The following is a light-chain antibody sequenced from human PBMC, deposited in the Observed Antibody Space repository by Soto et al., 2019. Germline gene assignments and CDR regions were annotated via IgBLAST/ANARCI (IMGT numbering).Light chain of an antibody. CDR1: SSDVGGYKY. Sequence: QSALTQPASVSGSPVQSITISCTGTSSDVGGYKYVSWYQHHPGKAPKLMIYEVTNRPSGVSNRFSGSKSGNTASLTISGLQAEDEADYYCASYTTSRTLLFGGGTKLTVL. CDR2: EVT. J-gene: IGLJ3*02. V-gene: IGLV2-14*01. CDR3: ASYTTSRTLL.